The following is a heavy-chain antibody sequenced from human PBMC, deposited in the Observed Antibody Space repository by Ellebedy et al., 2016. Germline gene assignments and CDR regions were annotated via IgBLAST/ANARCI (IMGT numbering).Heavy chain of an antibody. J-gene: IGHJ4*02. CDR1: GFSFDDYA. Sequence: SLKISCATSGFSFDDYAMHWVRQAPGKDLEWVSGISWNGGNIGYADSVEGRFTISRDNAKNSLYLQMNSLRPEDTALYYCAKDGYYASGSHLDDWGQGTLVTVSS. V-gene: IGHV3-9*01. D-gene: IGHD3-10*01. CDR2: ISWNGGNI. CDR3: AKDGYYASGSHLDD.